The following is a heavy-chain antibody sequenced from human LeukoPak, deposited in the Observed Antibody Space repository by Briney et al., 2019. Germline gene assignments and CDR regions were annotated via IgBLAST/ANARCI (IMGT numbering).Heavy chain of an antibody. Sequence: GGSLRLSCAASGFTFSSYGMHWVRQAPGKGLEWVAFIRYDGSNKYYADSVKGRSTISRDNSKNTLYLQMNSLRAEDTAVYYCAKDTYYYGSGSFPDYWGQGTLVTVSS. D-gene: IGHD3-10*01. CDR2: IRYDGSNK. CDR1: GFTFSSYG. V-gene: IGHV3-30*02. CDR3: AKDTYYYGSGSFPDY. J-gene: IGHJ4*02.